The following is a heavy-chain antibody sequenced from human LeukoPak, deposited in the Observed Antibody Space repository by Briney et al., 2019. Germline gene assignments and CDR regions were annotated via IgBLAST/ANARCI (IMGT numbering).Heavy chain of an antibody. J-gene: IGHJ4*02. D-gene: IGHD5-24*01. CDR2: ISGSGGST. CDR1: GFTFSSYA. Sequence: GGSLRLSCAASGFTFSSYAMSWVRQAPGKGLEWVSAISGSGGSTYYANSVKGRFTISRDNSKNTLYLQMNSLRAEDTAVYYCAKDGPRRLQSLYYFDYWGQGTLVTVSS. V-gene: IGHV3-23*01. CDR3: AKDGPRRLQSLYYFDY.